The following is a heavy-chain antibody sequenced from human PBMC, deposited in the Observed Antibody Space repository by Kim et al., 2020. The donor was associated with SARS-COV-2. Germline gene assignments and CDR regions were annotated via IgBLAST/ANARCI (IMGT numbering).Heavy chain of an antibody. J-gene: IGHJ4*02. D-gene: IGHD1-7*01. Sequence: SVKVSCKSSGGTFSSYAINWVRQAPGQGLEWMGGIIPILGAANYAQRFQGRVTITADESTSTAYMELNSLRSEDTALYYCARVPRDGTPYFDYWGQGTLVTVSS. CDR3: ARVPRDGTPYFDY. CDR2: IIPILGAA. CDR1: GGTFSSYA. V-gene: IGHV1-69*13.